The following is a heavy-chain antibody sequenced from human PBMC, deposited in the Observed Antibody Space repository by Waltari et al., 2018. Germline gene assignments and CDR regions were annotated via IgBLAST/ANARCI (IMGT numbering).Heavy chain of an antibody. J-gene: IGHJ6*02. CDR1: GGSFMGYY. V-gene: IGHV4-34*01. Sequence: QVQLQQWGAGLLKPSETLSLTCAVYGGSFMGYYWSWIRQPPGKGLEWIGEINHSGSTNYNPSLKSRVTISVDTSKNQFSLKLSSVTAADTAVYYCARVMGSGYIVGGMDVWGQGTTVTVSS. CDR2: INHSGST. D-gene: IGHD3-3*01. CDR3: ARVMGSGYIVGGMDV.